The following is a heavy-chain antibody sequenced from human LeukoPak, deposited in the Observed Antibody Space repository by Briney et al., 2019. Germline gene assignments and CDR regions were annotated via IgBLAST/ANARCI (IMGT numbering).Heavy chain of an antibody. J-gene: IGHJ4*02. D-gene: IGHD3-10*01. CDR1: GYSFTTNW. CDR3: ARTITMVRGVIIYPNYFDY. Sequence: GESLKISCKGSGYSFTTNWIGWVRQVPGKGLELMGIIYPGDSDTKYSPSFQGQVTISADKSISTAYLQWSSLKAADTAMYYCARTITMVRGVIIYPNYFDYWGQGTLVTVSS. CDR2: IYPGDSDT. V-gene: IGHV5-51*01.